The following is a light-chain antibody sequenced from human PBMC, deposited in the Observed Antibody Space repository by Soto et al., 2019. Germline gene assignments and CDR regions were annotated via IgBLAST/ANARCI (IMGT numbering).Light chain of an antibody. Sequence: DIVLTQSPGTLSLSPGERATLSCRASQSVRGNYLAWYQQKPGQPPRLLIYGASSRATGIPDRFSGSGSGTDFTLNISRLEPEDFAVYYCQHYVSSTAFGQGTKVEIQ. V-gene: IGKV3-20*01. CDR3: QHYVSSTA. J-gene: IGKJ1*01. CDR2: GAS. CDR1: QSVRGNY.